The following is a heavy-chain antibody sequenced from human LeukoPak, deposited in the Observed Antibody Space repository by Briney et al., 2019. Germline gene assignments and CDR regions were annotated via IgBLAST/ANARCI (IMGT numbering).Heavy chain of an antibody. CDR3: ARKDGDY. J-gene: IGHJ4*02. CDR2: IYYSGST. CDR1: GGSISSYY. V-gene: IGHV4-59*12. Sequence: SETLSLTCTVSGGSISSYYWSWIQQPPGKGLEWIGYIYYSGSTNYNPSLKTRVAMSLDLTKNQLSLRLTSLTAADTAMYYCARKDGDYWGQGTLVTVSS.